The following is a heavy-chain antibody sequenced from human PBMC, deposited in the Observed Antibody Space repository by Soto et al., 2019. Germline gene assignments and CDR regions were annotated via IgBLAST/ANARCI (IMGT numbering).Heavy chain of an antibody. D-gene: IGHD2-21*02. Sequence: PSETLSLTCTVSGGSISTYYWGWIRKPPGKGLEWIGYIHYTGSVRYNPSLQSRITMSVDTSKNLFSLNLSSVTAADTAVYFCVREDDGGDRDYYGLDVWGQGTMVTVSS. CDR3: VREDDGGDRDYYGLDV. V-gene: IGHV4-59*04. J-gene: IGHJ6*02. CDR2: IHYTGSV. CDR1: GGSISTYY.